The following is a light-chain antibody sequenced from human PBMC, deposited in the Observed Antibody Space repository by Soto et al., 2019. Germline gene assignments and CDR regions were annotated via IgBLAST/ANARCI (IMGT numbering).Light chain of an antibody. J-gene: IGLJ1*01. CDR3: SSYTSSSTLYV. CDR1: SSDVGGYNY. CDR2: EVS. Sequence: SALTQPASVSGSPGQSITISCTVTSSDVGGYNYVSWYQQHPGKAPKLMIYEVSNRPSGVSNRFSGSKSGNTASLTISGLQAEDEADYYCSSYTSSSTLYVFGTGTKVTVL. V-gene: IGLV2-14*01.